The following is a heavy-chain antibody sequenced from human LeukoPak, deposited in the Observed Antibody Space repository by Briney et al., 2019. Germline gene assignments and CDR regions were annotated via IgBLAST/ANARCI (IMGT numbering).Heavy chain of an antibody. J-gene: IGHJ3*02. CDR3: ARNGYNSGPHDAFDI. Sequence: PGGSLRLSCAASGFTFSSYGMHWVRQAPGKGLEWVSSISSSSSYIYYADSVKGRFTISRDNAKNSLYLQMNSLRAEDTAVYYCARNGYNSGPHDAFDIWGQGTMVTVSS. V-gene: IGHV3-21*01. CDR2: ISSSSSYI. CDR1: GFTFSSYG. D-gene: IGHD5-24*01.